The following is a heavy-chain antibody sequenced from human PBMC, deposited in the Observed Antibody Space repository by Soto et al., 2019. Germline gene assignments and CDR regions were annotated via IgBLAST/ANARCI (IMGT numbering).Heavy chain of an antibody. D-gene: IGHD1-1*01. CDR2: ISSSGTTI. CDR3: ARETGSLPDY. CDR1: GFTFSSFE. J-gene: IGHJ4*02. Sequence: GGSLRLSCAASGFTFSSFEMNWVRQAPGKGLEWVSYISSSGTTINYADSVKGRFTISRDNAKNSLYLQMNNLRAEDTAVYYCARETGSLPDYWGQGTLVTVSS. V-gene: IGHV3-48*03.